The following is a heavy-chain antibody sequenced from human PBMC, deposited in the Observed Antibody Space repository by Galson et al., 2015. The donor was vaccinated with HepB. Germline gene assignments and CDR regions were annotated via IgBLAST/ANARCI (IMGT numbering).Heavy chain of an antibody. J-gene: IGHJ4*02. V-gene: IGHV4-34*01. D-gene: IGHD2-15*01. CDR2: INHTGST. CDR1: GGSFSGYY. Sequence: ETLSLTCAVYGGSFSGYYWSWIRQPPGKGLEWIGEINHTGSTNYNPSLKSRVTISVDTSKNQFSLKLSSVTAADTAVYYCARGVYCSGASCYTYFDYWGQGTLVTVSS. CDR3: ARGVYCSGASCYTYFDY.